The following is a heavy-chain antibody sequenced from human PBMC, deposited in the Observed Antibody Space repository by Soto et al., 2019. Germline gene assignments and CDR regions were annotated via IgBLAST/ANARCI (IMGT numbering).Heavy chain of an antibody. CDR3: AKGGPDGFCSGGRCYFDY. CDR1: GFTFDDYA. Sequence: EVQLVESGGGLVQPGRSLRLSCAASGFTFDDYAMHWVRRVPGKGLEWVSSISWNSNIIGYADSVKGRFTISRDNAKNCLYLEMNSLRPEDTALYYCAKGGPDGFCSGGRCYFDYWGQGTPVTVSS. D-gene: IGHD2-15*01. CDR2: ISWNSNII. J-gene: IGHJ4*02. V-gene: IGHV3-9*01.